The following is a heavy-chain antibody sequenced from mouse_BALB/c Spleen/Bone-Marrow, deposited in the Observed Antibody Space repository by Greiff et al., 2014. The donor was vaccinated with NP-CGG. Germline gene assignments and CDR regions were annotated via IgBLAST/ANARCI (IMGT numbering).Heavy chain of an antibody. V-gene: IGHV1S130*01. CDR2: IHPNGGNT. Sequence: VKLQESGSVLVRPGASVKLSCKASGYTFTNSWIGEIHPNGGNTNFNEKFKVKATLTVDTSSSTAYVDLSSLTAEDSAVYYCARHHRYAYYFDYWGQGTTLTVSS. CDR1: GYTFTNSW. CDR3: ARHHRYAYYFDY. J-gene: IGHJ2*01. D-gene: IGHD2-14*01.